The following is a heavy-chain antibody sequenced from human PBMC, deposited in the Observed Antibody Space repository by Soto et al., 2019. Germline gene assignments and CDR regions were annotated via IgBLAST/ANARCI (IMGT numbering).Heavy chain of an antibody. D-gene: IGHD1-1*01. Sequence: APVKVSCKASGYTFTSYSISWVRQAPGQGLEWMGWISAYNGNTNYAQNLQGRVTMTTDTSTSTAYMDLRSLRSDDTAEYYCASEGERGGSRGIRFSIDYWRQRTLVTVSS. V-gene: IGHV1-18*01. CDR3: ASEGERGGSRGIRFSIDY. CDR1: GYTFTSYS. CDR2: ISAYNGNT. J-gene: IGHJ4*01.